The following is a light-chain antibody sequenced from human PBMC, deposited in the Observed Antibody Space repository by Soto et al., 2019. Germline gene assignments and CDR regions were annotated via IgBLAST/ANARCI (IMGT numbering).Light chain of an antibody. CDR1: SSDVGGYNY. V-gene: IGLV2-8*01. J-gene: IGLJ1*01. Sequence: QSVLTQPPSASGSPGQSVTISCTGTSSDVGGYNYVSWYQQHPGKAPKLMIYEVSKRPSGVPDRFSGSRSGNTASLTVSVLQAEDEADYDCSSYAGSNNPYVFATGTKVTVL. CDR2: EVS. CDR3: SSYAGSNNPYV.